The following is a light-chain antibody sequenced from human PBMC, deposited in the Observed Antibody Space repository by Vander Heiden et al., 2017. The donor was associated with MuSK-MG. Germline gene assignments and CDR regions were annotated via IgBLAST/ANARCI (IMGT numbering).Light chain of an antibody. J-gene: IGKJ1*01. CDR2: AAS. CDR1: QSISSY. V-gene: IGKV1-39*01. Sequence: DIQMTQSPSSLSASVGDRVTITCRASQSISSYLNWYQQKPGKAPKLLIYAASSLQSGVPSRFSGSGSGTDFTLTISMLQPEDFATYYCQQSDSTLGAFGQGTKVEIK. CDR3: QQSDSTLGA.